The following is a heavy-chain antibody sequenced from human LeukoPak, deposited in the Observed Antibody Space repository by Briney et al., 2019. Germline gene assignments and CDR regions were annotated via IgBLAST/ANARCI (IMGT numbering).Heavy chain of an antibody. Sequence: PSETLSLTCTVSGGSISSSSYYWGWIRQPPGKGLEWIGSIYYSGSTYYNPSLKSRVTISVDTSKNQFSLFLTSVTAADTAMYYCARSFSDRYYFELWGQGALVTVSS. CDR1: GGSISSSSYY. V-gene: IGHV4-39*01. J-gene: IGHJ4*02. CDR3: ARSFSDRYYFEL. CDR2: IYYSGST. D-gene: IGHD1-14*01.